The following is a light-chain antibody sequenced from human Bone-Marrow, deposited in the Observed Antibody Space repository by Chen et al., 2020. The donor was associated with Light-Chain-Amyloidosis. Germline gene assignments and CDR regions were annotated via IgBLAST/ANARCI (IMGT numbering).Light chain of an antibody. V-gene: IGLV3-25*03. J-gene: IGLJ2*01. Sequence: SYELTQPPSVSVSPGQTARITCSGDDLPTKYAYWYQQKPGPAPVLVINRDTERPSGISERFSGSRSGTTATLTISGVQAEDEADYHCQSADSSGTYEVICGGGTKLTVL. CDR1: DLPTKY. CDR3: QSADSSGTYEVI. CDR2: RDT.